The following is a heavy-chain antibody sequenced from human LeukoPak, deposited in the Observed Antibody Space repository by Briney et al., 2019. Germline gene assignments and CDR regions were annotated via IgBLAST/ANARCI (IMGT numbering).Heavy chain of an antibody. CDR1: GFTFSSNY. CDR2: IYSGGST. D-gene: IGHD2-21*02. J-gene: IGHJ5*02. CDR3: ARDAPYCGGDCLT. Sequence: PGGSLRLSCAASGFTFSSNYMSWGRQAPGKGLEWVSVIYSGGSTYYADSVKGRFTISRDNSKNTLYLQMNSLRAEDTAVYYCARDAPYCGGDCLTWGQGTLVTVSS. V-gene: IGHV3-53*01.